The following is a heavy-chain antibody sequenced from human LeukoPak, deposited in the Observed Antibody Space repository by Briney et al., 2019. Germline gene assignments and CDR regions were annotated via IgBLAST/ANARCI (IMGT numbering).Heavy chain of an antibody. D-gene: IGHD5-12*01. V-gene: IGHV4-4*02. CDR3: AREGDNSGYDY. CDR1: GFTFSSYAM. Sequence: GSLRLSCAASGFTFSSYAMSWVRQPPGKGLEWIGEIYHSGSTNYNPSLKSRVTISVDKSKNQFSLKLSSVTAADTAVYYCAREGDNSGYDYWGQGTLVTVSS. CDR2: IYHSGST. J-gene: IGHJ4*02.